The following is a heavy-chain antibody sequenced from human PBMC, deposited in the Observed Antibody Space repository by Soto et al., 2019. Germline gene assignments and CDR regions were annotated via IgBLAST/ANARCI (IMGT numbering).Heavy chain of an antibody. D-gene: IGHD6-13*01. J-gene: IGHJ6*02. V-gene: IGHV4-59*01. CDR1: GGSISSYY. CDR3: ARDSRLPAPGLRNYYYYTEDV. CDR2: IYYSGST. Sequence: SETLSLTCTVSGGSISSYYWSWIRQPPEKGLEWIGYIYYSGSTNYNPSLKSRVTISVDTSKNQFSLKLSSVTAADTAVYYCARDSRLPAPGLRNYYYYTEDVWGQGTTVTVS.